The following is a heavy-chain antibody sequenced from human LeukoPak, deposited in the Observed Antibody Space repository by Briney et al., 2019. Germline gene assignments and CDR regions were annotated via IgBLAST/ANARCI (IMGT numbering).Heavy chain of an antibody. CDR3: ARGGGDSSGYYLDY. V-gene: IGHV4-34*01. D-gene: IGHD3-22*01. CDR2: INHSGST. Sequence: PSETLSLTCAVYGGSFSGYYWSWIRQPPGKGLEWIGEINHSGSTNYNPSLKSRVTISVDTSKNQFSLKLSSVTAADTAVYYCARGGGDSSGYYLDYWGQGTLVTVSS. CDR1: GGSFSGYY. J-gene: IGHJ4*02.